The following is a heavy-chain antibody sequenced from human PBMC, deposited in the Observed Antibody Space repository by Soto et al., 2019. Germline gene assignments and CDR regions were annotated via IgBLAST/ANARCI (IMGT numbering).Heavy chain of an antibody. Sequence: EVQLVESGGGLVQPGGSLRLSCAASGFTFSSYNMNWVRQAPGKGLEWVSYISSSSTTIHYGDSVKGRFTISRDNAKNSLHLQMNSLRAEDTAVYYCARGVGYCSGGSCYLDSWGQGTLVTVSS. J-gene: IGHJ4*02. D-gene: IGHD2-15*01. V-gene: IGHV3-48*01. CDR1: GFTFSSYN. CDR3: ARGVGYCSGGSCYLDS. CDR2: ISSSSTTI.